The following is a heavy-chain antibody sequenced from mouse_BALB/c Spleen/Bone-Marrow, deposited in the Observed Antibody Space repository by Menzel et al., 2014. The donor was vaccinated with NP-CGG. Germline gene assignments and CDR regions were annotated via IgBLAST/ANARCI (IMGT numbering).Heavy chain of an antibody. J-gene: IGHJ4*01. CDR3: ARRGWFYAMDY. D-gene: IGHD3-3*01. V-gene: IGHV5-12*02. CDR2: ISNGGGST. Sequence: DVQLQESGGGLVQPGGSLKLSCATSGFTFSDYYMYWVRQTPEKRLEWVAYISNGGGSTYYPDTVKGRFTISRDNAKNTLYLQMSRLKSEDTAMYYCARRGWFYAMDYWGQGTSVTASS. CDR1: GFTFSDYY.